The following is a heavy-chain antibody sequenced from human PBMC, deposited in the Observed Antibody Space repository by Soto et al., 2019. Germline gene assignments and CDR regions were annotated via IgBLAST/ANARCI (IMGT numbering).Heavy chain of an antibody. V-gene: IGHV1-69*13. Sequence: SVKVSCKASGGTFSSYAISWVRQGPGQGLEWMGGIIPIFGTANYAQKFQGRVTITADESTSTAYMELSSLRSDDTAVYYCATSSSIAARPQEDSLGQGTPVTVPS. D-gene: IGHD6-6*01. CDR3: ATSSSIAARPQEDS. CDR2: IIPIFGTA. J-gene: IGHJ4*02. CDR1: GGTFSSYA.